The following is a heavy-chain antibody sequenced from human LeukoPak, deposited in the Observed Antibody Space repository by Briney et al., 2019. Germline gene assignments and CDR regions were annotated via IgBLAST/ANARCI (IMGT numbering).Heavy chain of an antibody. CDR1: GGSISSYY. J-gene: IGHJ4*02. V-gene: IGHV4-34*01. CDR2: INHSGST. Sequence: SETLSLTCTVSGGSISSYYWSWIRQPPGKGLEWIGEINHSGSTNYNPSLKSRVTISVDTSKNQFSLKLSSVTAADTAVYYCARYAFGGVIAPEDDYWGQGTLVTVSS. D-gene: IGHD3-16*02. CDR3: ARYAFGGVIAPEDDY.